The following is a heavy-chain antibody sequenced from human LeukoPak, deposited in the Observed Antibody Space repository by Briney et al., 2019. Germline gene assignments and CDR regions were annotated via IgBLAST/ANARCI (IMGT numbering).Heavy chain of an antibody. Sequence: GGSLRLSCAASGFTFSSYGMHWVRQAPGKGLEWVAVISYDGSNKYYADSVKGRFTISRDNSKNTLYLQMNSLRAEDTAVYYCARLFKLVDIVATIGRSSHGYYFDYWGQGTLVTVSS. CDR3: ARLFKLVDIVATIGRSSHGYYFDY. CDR2: ISYDGSNK. V-gene: IGHV3-30*03. D-gene: IGHD5-12*01. CDR1: GFTFSSYG. J-gene: IGHJ4*02.